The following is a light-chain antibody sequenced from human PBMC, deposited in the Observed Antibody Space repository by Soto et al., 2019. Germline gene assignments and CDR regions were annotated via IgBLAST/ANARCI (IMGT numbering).Light chain of an antibody. CDR3: QQRYFWPPLS. CDR2: DAS. J-gene: IGKJ4*01. CDR1: QYVGNY. V-gene: IGKV3-11*01. Sequence: EVVLTQSPATLSLAPGERATLSCRASQYVGNYLAWYQQKPGQAPRLLIYDASNTAPGIPARFSGSGSGTAFNLTNRSLEHEDFAVYCCQQRYFWPPLSFGGGTKVEIK.